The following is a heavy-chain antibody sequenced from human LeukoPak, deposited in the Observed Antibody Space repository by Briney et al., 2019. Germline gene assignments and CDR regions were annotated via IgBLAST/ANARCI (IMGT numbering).Heavy chain of an antibody. CDR3: ARCPHLLWFGEGAFDI. V-gene: IGHV4-34*01. Sequence: SETLSLTCAVYGGSFSGYYWSWIRQPPGKGLEWIGEINHSGSTNYNPSLKSRVTISVDTSKNQFSLKLSSVTAADTAVYYCARCPHLLWFGEGAFDIWGQGTMVTVSS. CDR2: INHSGST. J-gene: IGHJ3*02. D-gene: IGHD3-10*01. CDR1: GGSFSGYY.